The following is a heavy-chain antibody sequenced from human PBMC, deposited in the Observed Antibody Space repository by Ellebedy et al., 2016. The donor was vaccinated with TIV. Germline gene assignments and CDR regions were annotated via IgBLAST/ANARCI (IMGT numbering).Heavy chain of an antibody. CDR2: ISWNSGNR. J-gene: IGHJ4*02. CDR1: GFTFDDYA. D-gene: IGHD6-13*01. Sequence: SLKISCAGSGFTFDDYAMHWVRQAPGKGLEWVSGISWNSGNRGYADSVRGRFTISRDNSKKKLYLQMNSLRAEDTAVYYCARKAAAGTAGFDYWGQGTLVTVSS. V-gene: IGHV3-9*01. CDR3: ARKAAAGTAGFDY.